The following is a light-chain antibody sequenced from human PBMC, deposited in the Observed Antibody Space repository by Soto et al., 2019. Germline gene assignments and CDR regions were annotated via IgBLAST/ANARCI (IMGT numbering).Light chain of an antibody. V-gene: IGKV3-20*01. J-gene: IGKJ1*01. Sequence: EIVLTQSPGTLSLSPGERATLSCRASQSVSSSLAWYQQKPGQAPRLLIYGASSRATGIPDRFSGSGSGPDFTLTISRLETEDFAVYYCHHYGSSRTFGQGTKVEIK. CDR3: HHYGSSRT. CDR1: QSVSSS. CDR2: GAS.